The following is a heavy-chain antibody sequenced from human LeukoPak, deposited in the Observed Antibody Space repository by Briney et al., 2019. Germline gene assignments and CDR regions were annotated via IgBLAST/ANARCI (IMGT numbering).Heavy chain of an antibody. J-gene: IGHJ4*02. CDR1: GDSISSYY. CDR3: ARDQYGDYDFDY. Sequence: SETLSLTCTVSGDSISSYYWGWLRQPPGKGLEWIAYIYYSGITYYDPSLKSRVAISVDTSKNQFSLKLSSVTAADTAVYYCARDQYGDYDFDYWGQGTLVTVSS. CDR2: IYYSGIT. D-gene: IGHD4-17*01. V-gene: IGHV4-59*01.